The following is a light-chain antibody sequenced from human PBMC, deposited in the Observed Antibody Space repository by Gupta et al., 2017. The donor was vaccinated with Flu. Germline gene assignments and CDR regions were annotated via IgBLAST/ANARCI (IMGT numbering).Light chain of an antibody. CDR1: LSVLYSSNKKNY. CDR2: WSS. J-gene: IGKJ2*01. V-gene: IGKV4-1*01. Sequence: VLTQSPDSLAVYLGESATINCKSSLSVLYSSNKKNYSSWYQQKPGQPPKLLIFWSSTRDCGVPDISGGGGGGTDGTVSTSSLQAEDAEIYDGQQYQRSQYTFGQGTKMEIK. CDR3: QQYQRSQYT.